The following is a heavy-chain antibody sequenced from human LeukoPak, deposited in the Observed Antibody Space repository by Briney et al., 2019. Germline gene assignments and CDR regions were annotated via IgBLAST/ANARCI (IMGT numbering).Heavy chain of an antibody. CDR1: GFTFSSHW. CDR3: ARGVRVVRGVTTFDY. V-gene: IGHV3-74*01. CDR2: INSDGSST. J-gene: IGHJ4*02. Sequence: GGSLRLSCAASGFTFSSHWMHWVRQAPGKGLVWVSRINSDGSSTSYADSVKGRFTISRDNAKNTLYLQMNSLRAEDTAVYYCARGVRVVRGVTTFDYWGQGTLVTVSS. D-gene: IGHD3-10*01.